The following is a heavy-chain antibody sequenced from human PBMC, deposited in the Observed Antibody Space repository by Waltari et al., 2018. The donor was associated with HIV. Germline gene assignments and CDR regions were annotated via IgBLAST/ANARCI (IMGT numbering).Heavy chain of an antibody. J-gene: IGHJ4*02. Sequence: QVHLVHSGAEVRKPGAAVTVSCKASGDTFTNFGITWVRQAPGQGLEWMGWISGYNGDTKYAQKVRGRVTMTTDTSTSTAYLEMGSLRFDDTAVYYCARDHYYGSSGYYSDYWGQGTLVTVSS. CDR1: GDTFTNFG. V-gene: IGHV1-18*01. CDR3: ARDHYYGSSGYYSDY. CDR2: ISGYNGDT. D-gene: IGHD3-22*01.